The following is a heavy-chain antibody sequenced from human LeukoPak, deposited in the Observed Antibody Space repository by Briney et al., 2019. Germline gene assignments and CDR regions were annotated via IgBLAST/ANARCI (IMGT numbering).Heavy chain of an antibody. J-gene: IGHJ5*02. CDR2: ISGSGGST. D-gene: IGHD3-10*01. CDR3: AKDFSPSDYYGSGSSNWFDP. Sequence: GGSLRLSCAASGFTFSSYAMSWVRQAPGKGLEWASAISGSGGSTYYADSVKGRFTISRDNSKNTLYLQMNSLRAEDTAVYYCAKDFSPSDYYGSGSSNWFDPWGQGTLVTVSS. CDR1: GFTFSSYA. V-gene: IGHV3-23*01.